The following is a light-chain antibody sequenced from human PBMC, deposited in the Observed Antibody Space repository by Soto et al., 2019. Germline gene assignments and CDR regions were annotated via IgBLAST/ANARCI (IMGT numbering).Light chain of an antibody. CDR2: GNR. CDR1: SSNIGAGYD. V-gene: IGLV1-40*01. CDR3: QSYDSRLSGYV. Sequence: QSVLTQPPSVSGAPGQRVTISCTGSSSNIGAGYDVHWYHQFPGTASKLLMYGNRNRPSGVPDRFSGSRSGTSASLAITGLQAEDEADYYCQSYDSRLSGYVFGTGTKVTVL. J-gene: IGLJ1*01.